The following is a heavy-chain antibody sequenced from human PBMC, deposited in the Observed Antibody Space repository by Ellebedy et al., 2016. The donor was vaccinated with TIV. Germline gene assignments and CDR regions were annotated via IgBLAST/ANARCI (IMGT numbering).Heavy chain of an antibody. D-gene: IGHD3-10*01. Sequence: SVKVSXXASGGTFSSYAISWVRQAPGQGLDWMGAIIPKFGAVAYTQKLRGRVTITADESMRTTYMELSSLRSEDTAMYYCVRDSGEMISRVWTANDYYYGLDVWGQGTTVTVSS. CDR1: GGTFSSYA. CDR2: IIPKFGAV. V-gene: IGHV1-69*13. CDR3: VRDSGEMISRVWTANDYYYGLDV. J-gene: IGHJ6*02.